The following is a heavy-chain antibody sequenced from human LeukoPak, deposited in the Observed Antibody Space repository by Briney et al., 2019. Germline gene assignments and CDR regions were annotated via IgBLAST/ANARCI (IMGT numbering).Heavy chain of an antibody. CDR1: GFTFSSYA. CDR2: ISGSGGST. J-gene: IGHJ4*02. D-gene: IGHD3-3*01. V-gene: IGHV3-23*01. CDR3: AKGGDDFWSGYSDY. Sequence: GGSLRLSCAASGFTFSSYAMSWVRQAPGKGLEWVSAISGSGGSTYYADSVKGRFTISRDNSKSTLYLQMNSLRAEDTAVYYCAKGGDDFWSGYSDYWGQGTLVTVSS.